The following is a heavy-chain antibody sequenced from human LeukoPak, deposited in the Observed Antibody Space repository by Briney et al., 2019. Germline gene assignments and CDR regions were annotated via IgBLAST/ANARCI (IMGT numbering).Heavy chain of an antibody. CDR1: GGAISSYY. CDR3: ARRPVVPAAMGGTGGAFDI. V-gene: IGHV4-4*09. J-gene: IGHJ3*02. CDR2: IYTSGST. D-gene: IGHD2-2*01. Sequence: PSETLSLTCTVSGGAISSYYWSWIRQPPGKGLEWIGYIYTSGSTNYNPSLKSRVTISVDTSKNQFSLKLSSVTAADTAVYYRARRPVVPAAMGGTGGAFDIWGQRTMVTVSS.